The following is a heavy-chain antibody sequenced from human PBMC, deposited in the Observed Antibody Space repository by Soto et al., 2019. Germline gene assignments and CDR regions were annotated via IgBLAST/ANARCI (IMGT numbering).Heavy chain of an antibody. J-gene: IGHJ3*02. CDR1: GYTFTSYG. V-gene: IGHV1-18*01. CDR3: ARRLGYCSGGSCSSVDAFDI. CDR2: ISAYNGNT. D-gene: IGHD2-15*01. Sequence: QVQLVQSGAEVKKPGASVKVSCKASGYTFTSYGISWVRQAPGQGLEWMGWISAYNGNTNYAQKLQGRVTMTTDTSKSTAYMELRSLRSDDTAVYYCARRLGYCSGGSCSSVDAFDIWGQGTMVTVSS.